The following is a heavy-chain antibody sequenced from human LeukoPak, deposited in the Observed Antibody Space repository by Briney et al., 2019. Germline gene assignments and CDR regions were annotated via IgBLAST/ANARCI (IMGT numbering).Heavy chain of an antibody. V-gene: IGHV3-23*01. D-gene: IGHD3-10*01. CDR1: GFTFNNYA. CDR2: ITASGGST. J-gene: IGHJ4*02. CDR3: ARDPSPYGSGSYHFDY. Sequence: PGGSLRLSCASPGFTFNNYAMTWVRQAPGKGLEWVSSITASGGSTYCADSVKGRFTISRDNSKNTLYLQMSSLRSEDTAVYYCARDPSPYGSGSYHFDYWGQGTLVTVSS.